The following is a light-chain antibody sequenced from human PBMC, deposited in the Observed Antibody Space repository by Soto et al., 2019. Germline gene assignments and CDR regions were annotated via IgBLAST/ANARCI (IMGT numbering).Light chain of an antibody. V-gene: IGKV3-11*01. J-gene: IGKJ5*01. Sequence: EIVLTQSPATLSLSPGERATLSCRASQSVSSNLAWYQQKPGQAPRLLIYDASNRATGIPARFSGSGSGTDFTLTISSLEPEDFAVYYCQRRATFGQGTRLEIK. CDR2: DAS. CDR3: QRRAT. CDR1: QSVSSN.